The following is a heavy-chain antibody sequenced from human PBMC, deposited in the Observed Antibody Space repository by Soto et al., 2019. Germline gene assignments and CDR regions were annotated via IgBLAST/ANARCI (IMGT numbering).Heavy chain of an antibody. V-gene: IGHV3-74*01. CDR3: ATLQLAGPDY. CDR1: AFTFSDYW. D-gene: IGHD6-19*01. CDR2: INTDGSGT. J-gene: IGHJ4*02. Sequence: EVQLVESGGDLVQPGGSLRLSCAASAFTFSDYWMHWVRQVPGKGLVWVSRINTDGSGTSYADFVKGRFTISRDNAKNTVFLQMNSLSADDTAVYYCATLQLAGPDYGGQGTLGTVSS.